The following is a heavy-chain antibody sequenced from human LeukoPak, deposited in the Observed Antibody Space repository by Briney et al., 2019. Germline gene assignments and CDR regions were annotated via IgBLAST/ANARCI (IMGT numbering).Heavy chain of an antibody. CDR1: GGTFSSYA. CDR2: IIPFFGTA. Sequence: SVKVSCKASGGTFSSYAISWVRQAPGQGLEWMGGIIPFFGTANYAQKFQGRVTITADESTSTACMELSSLRSEDTAVYYCARDTEREGSSPKYYFDYWGQGTLVTVSS. V-gene: IGHV1-69*13. CDR3: ARDTEREGSSPKYYFDY. J-gene: IGHJ4*02. D-gene: IGHD6-13*01.